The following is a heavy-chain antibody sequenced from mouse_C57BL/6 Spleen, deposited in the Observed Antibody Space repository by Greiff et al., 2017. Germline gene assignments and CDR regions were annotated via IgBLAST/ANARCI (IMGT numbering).Heavy chain of an antibody. V-gene: IGHV5-6*01. D-gene: IGHD2-4*01. J-gene: IGHJ4*01. Sequence: EVKLMESGGDLVKPGGSLKLSCAASGFTFSSYGMSWVRQTPDKRLEWVATISSGGSYTYYPDSVKGRFTISRDNAKNTLYLQMSSLKSEDTAMYYCAGDYGDYYAMDYWGQGTSVTVSS. CDR2: ISSGGSYT. CDR3: AGDYGDYYAMDY. CDR1: GFTFSSYG.